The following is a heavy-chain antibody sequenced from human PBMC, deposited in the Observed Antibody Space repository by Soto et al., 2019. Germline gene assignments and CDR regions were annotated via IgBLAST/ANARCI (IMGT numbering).Heavy chain of an antibody. CDR3: TRPVPYYDLLPGYYIRWFDP. CDR2: IRSKANSYAT. J-gene: IGHJ5*02. D-gene: IGHD3-9*01. Sequence: EVQLVESGGGLVQPGGSLKLSCAASGFTFSGSAMHWVRQASGKGLEWVGRIRSKANSYATAYAASVKGRFTISRDDSRNTAYLQMNSLKTEDTAVYYCTRPVPYYDLLPGYYIRWFDPWGQGTLVTVSS. V-gene: IGHV3-73*02. CDR1: GFTFSGSA.